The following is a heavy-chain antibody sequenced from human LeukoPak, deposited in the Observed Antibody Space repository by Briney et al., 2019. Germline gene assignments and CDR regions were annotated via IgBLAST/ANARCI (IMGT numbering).Heavy chain of an antibody. CDR1: GFTFSSYE. D-gene: IGHD6-13*01. V-gene: IGHV3-48*03. J-gene: IGHJ6*02. CDR3: ARGFLRPAIAAAGITA. CDR2: ISSSGTTI. Sequence: PGGSLRLSCAASGFTFSSYEMNWVRQAPGKGLEWLSKISSSGTTIYYADSVKGRFTISRDNAKNSLYLQMNILRAEDTAVYYCARGFLRPAIAAAGITAWGQGTAVTVSS.